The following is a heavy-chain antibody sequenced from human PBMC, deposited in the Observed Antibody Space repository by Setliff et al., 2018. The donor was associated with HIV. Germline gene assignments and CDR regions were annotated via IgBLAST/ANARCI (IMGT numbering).Heavy chain of an antibody. CDR2: LSHDETIE. D-gene: IGHD3-16*01. J-gene: IGHJ4*02. Sequence: LSLSCVASGFTFVSYGFHWVRQTPDKGLEWVGILSHDETIEHYADSVRGRFTISRDNSKNTVYLQMNSLRAEDTATYHCARGCGGGGACFYFDFWGQGTVVTVSS. CDR3: ARGCGGGGACFYFDF. CDR1: GFTFVSYG. V-gene: IGHV3-30*03.